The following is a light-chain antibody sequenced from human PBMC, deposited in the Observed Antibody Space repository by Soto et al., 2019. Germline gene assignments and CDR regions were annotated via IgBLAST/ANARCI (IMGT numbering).Light chain of an antibody. CDR1: QSVLSSSDSKNY. Sequence: DIVMTQSPDSLAVSLGERATINCKSGQSVLSSSDSKNYLAWHQQKPGQPPKLLIYWASTRESGVPERFSGSGSGTDFALTISSLQAEDVAVYYCQQYYSNPITFGQGTRLEIK. CDR3: QQYYSNPIT. V-gene: IGKV4-1*01. CDR2: WAS. J-gene: IGKJ5*01.